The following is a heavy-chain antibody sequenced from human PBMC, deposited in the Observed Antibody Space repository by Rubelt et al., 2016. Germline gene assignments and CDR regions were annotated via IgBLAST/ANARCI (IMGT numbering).Heavy chain of an antibody. V-gene: IGHV4-34*01. D-gene: IGHD6-25*01. CDR1: GGSFSGYY. CDR3: ARGLARAAAAPRRLWFDP. Sequence: QVQLQQWVAGLLKPSETLSLTCAVYGGSFSGYYWSWIRQPPGKGLEWIGAIDHSGSTNYNPSLKSRVTISVDTSKNQCSLERSSVTAADTAVYYGARGLARAAAAPRRLWFDPWGQGTLVTVSS. CDR2: IDHSGST. J-gene: IGHJ5*02.